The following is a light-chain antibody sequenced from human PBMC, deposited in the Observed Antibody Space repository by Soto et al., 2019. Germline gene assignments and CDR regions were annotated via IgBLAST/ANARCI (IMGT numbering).Light chain of an antibody. V-gene: IGKV3-20*01. CDR2: GAS. J-gene: IGKJ5*01. Sequence: EIVLTQSPGNLSLSPWESATLSCRASQSVSSSYLAWYQQKPGQAPGLLIYGASSRATGIPDSFSGSGSGTDLTLTISSMEPEDFAVYYCQQHGSSPPITFGQGT. CDR1: QSVSSSY. CDR3: QQHGSSPPIT.